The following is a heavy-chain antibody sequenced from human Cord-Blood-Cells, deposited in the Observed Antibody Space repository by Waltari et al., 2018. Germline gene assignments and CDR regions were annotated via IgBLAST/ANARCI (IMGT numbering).Heavy chain of an antibody. Sequence: QVQLVPSGAEVQKPGASVKVSCKASGYTFTSYGISRVRPAPGQGLEWMGWISAYNGNTNYAQKLQGRVTMTTDTSTSTAYMELRSLRSDDTAVYYCARESTEVAGDGDAFDIWGQGTMVTVSS. V-gene: IGHV1-18*01. D-gene: IGHD7-27*01. CDR3: ARESTEVAGDGDAFDI. CDR1: GYTFTSYG. J-gene: IGHJ3*02. CDR2: ISAYNGNT.